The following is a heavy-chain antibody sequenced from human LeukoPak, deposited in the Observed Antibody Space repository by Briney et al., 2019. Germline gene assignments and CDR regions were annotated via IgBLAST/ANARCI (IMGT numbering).Heavy chain of an antibody. CDR2: INHNSGGT. CDR1: GYTFTGYY. V-gene: IGHV1-2*02. D-gene: IGHD3-16*02. CDR3: ARGRDRFGGVIVPSYYYYYMDV. J-gene: IGHJ6*03. Sequence: HRASVKVSCKASGYTFTGYYMHWVRQAPGQGLEWMGWINHNSGGTNYAQKLQGRVTITADKSTSTAYMELSSLRSEDTAGYYCARGRDRFGGVIVPSYYYYYMDVWGKGTTVTVSS.